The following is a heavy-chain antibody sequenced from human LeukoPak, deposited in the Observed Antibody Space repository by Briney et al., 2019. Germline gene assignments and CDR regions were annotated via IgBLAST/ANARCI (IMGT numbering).Heavy chain of an antibody. CDR2: IYSGGST. D-gene: IGHD6-6*01. CDR1: GFGVSSNY. J-gene: IGHJ6*03. V-gene: IGHV3-53*01. CDR3: ARTISSSGIYYYYYMDV. Sequence: GGSLRLSCAASGFGVSSNYMSWVRQAPGKGLEWVSVIYSGGSTYYADSVKGRFTISRDNSKNTLYLQMNSLRAEDTAVYYCARTISSSGIYYYYYMDVWGKGTTVTVSS.